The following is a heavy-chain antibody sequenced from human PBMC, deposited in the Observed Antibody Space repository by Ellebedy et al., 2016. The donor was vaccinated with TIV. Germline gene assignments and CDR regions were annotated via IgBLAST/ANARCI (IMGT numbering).Heavy chain of an antibody. CDR3: ARDIDDMGSARLFDP. Sequence: SETLSLTCTVSGDSISSYYWSWIRQPPGKGLEWIGYISYRGTTYYNSSLQSRVTISLDSSRRQFSLRLTSVTPADTAVYYCARDIDDMGSARLFDPWGPGTLVTVSS. CDR1: GDSISSYY. CDR2: ISYRGTT. J-gene: IGHJ5*02. V-gene: IGHV4-59*01. D-gene: IGHD3-9*01.